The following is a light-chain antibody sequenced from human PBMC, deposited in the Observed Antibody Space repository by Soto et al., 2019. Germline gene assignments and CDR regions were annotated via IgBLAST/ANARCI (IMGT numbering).Light chain of an antibody. V-gene: IGKV2-28*01. CDR3: LQGLTTPLT. Sequence: DIVLTQSPLSLPVTPGEPASISCRSSQSLLSSNGNNYLDWYLQKPGQSPQVLIYLGSNRASGVPDRFSGSGSGTDFTLKISRVEAEDVGVYYCLQGLTTPLTFGGGTKVELK. CDR2: LGS. J-gene: IGKJ4*01. CDR1: QSLLSSNGNNY.